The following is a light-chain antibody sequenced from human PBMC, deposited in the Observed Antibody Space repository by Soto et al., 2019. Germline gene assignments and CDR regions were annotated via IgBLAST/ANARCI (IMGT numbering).Light chain of an antibody. V-gene: IGLV2-11*01. CDR3: CSYAGRLTWV. CDR2: DVS. J-gene: IGLJ3*02. Sequence: QSALTQPRSVSGSPGQSVTISCTGTGSDVGGYNFVSWYQQHPGKAPKLMIYDVSKWSSGVPDRFSGSKSGNTASLTISGLQAEDEADYYCCSYAGRLTWVFGGGTQLTVL. CDR1: GSDVGGYNF.